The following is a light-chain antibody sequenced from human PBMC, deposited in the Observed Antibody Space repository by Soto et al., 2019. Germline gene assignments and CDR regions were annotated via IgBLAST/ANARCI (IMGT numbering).Light chain of an antibody. V-gene: IGKV3-20*01. CDR3: QQYGSKIT. J-gene: IGKJ5*01. Sequence: EIVLTQSPGTLSLSPGERATLSCRANQSVSSSYLAWYQQKPGQAPRLLIYGASSRATGIPDRFSGSGSGTDFTLTISRLEPEDFAVYYCQQYGSKITFGQGTRLEIK. CDR1: QSVSSSY. CDR2: GAS.